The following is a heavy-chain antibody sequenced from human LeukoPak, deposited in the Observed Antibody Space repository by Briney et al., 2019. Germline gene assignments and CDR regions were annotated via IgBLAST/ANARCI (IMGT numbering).Heavy chain of an antibody. V-gene: IGHV3-48*03. CDR1: GFIFSSYE. D-gene: IGHD3-10*01. CDR2: ISTSGSTI. Sequence: GGSLRLSCAASGFIFSSYEMNWVRQAPGKGLEWVSYISTSGSTIYYADSVKGRFTISRDNSKNTLYLQMNSLRAEDTAVYYCAKDRGEVDYWGQGTLVTVSS. J-gene: IGHJ4*02. CDR3: AKDRGEVDY.